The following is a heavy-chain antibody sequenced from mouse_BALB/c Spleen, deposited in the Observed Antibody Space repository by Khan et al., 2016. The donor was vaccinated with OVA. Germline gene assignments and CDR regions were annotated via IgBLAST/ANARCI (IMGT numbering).Heavy chain of an antibody. V-gene: IGHV3-5*02. Sequence: EVQLQESGPGLVKPSQTVSLTCTVTGISITSGNYRWSWIRQFPGNKLEWIGNIYYSGTVTYNPSLTSRTTITRDTSKNQFVLEMNSLTAEDAATYSGARDDGSRYWYFDVWGAGTTVTVSS. CDR2: IYYSGTV. CDR3: ARDDGSRYWYFDV. CDR1: GISITSGNYR. J-gene: IGHJ1*01. D-gene: IGHD1-1*01.